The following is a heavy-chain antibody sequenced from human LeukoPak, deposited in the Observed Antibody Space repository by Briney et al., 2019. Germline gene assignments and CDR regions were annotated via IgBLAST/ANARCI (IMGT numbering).Heavy chain of an antibody. D-gene: IGHD2-2*01. CDR1: GYTFTGYY. CDR2: INPNSGGT. Sequence: GASVKVSYKASGYTFTGYYMHWVRQAPGQGLEWMGWINPNSGGTNYAQKFQGRVTMTRDTSISTAYMELSRLRSDDTAVYYCARERVVVPAAPWEPYYYYGMDVWGQGTTVTVSS. V-gene: IGHV1-2*02. J-gene: IGHJ6*02. CDR3: ARERVVVPAAPWEPYYYYGMDV.